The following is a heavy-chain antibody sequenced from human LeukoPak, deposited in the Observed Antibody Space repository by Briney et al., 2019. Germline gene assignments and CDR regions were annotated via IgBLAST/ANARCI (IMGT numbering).Heavy chain of an antibody. CDR1: GITLSNYA. CDR3: ARGSSPPDY. CDR2: ISGSGRSI. D-gene: IGHD6-13*01. V-gene: IGHV3-21*04. Sequence: GGSLRLSCGVSGITLSNYAMGWVRQAPGKGLEWVSAISGSGRSIYHADSVKGRFTISRDNAKNSLYLQLNSLRVEDTAVYYCARGSSPPDYWGQGTLVTVSS. J-gene: IGHJ4*02.